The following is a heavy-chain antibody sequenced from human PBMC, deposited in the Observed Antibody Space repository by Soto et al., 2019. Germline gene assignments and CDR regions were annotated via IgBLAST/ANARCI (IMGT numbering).Heavy chain of an antibody. CDR2: ISYDGSNK. D-gene: IGHD3-22*01. V-gene: IGHV3-30*18. J-gene: IGHJ4*02. CDR3: ANHDSSGYFDY. Sequence: GGSVRLSCAASGFTFSSYGMHWVRQAPGKGLEWVAVISYDGSNKYYADSVKGRFTISRDNSKNTLYLQMNSLRAEDTAVYYCANHDSSGYFDYWGQGTLVTVSS. CDR1: GFTFSSYG.